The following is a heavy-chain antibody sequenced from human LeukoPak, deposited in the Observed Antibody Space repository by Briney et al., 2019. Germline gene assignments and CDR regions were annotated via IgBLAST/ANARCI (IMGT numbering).Heavy chain of an antibody. CDR1: GGSFSGYS. CDR2: IYNSGST. D-gene: IGHD6-13*01. CDR3: ARAYSSSWYFNWFDP. Sequence: YPSETLSLTCAVYGGSFSGYSWGWIRQPPGKGLEWIGTIYNSGSTYYNASLESRVTISVDTSKNQFSLKLSSVTAADTAVYYCARAYSSSWYFNWFDPWGQGTLVTVSS. V-gene: IGHV4-34*01. J-gene: IGHJ5*02.